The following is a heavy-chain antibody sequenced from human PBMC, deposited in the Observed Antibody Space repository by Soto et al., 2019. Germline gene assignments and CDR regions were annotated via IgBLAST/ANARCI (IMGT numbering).Heavy chain of an antibody. Sequence: GGSLRLSCAASGFTFSSYSMNWVRQAPGKGLEWVSYISSSSSTIYYADSVKGRFTISRDNAKNSLYLQMNSLRAEDTAVYYCARAKGDYSFDPWGQGTLVTVSS. J-gene: IGHJ5*02. CDR2: ISSSSSTI. CDR3: ARAKGDYSFDP. D-gene: IGHD4-17*01. CDR1: GFTFSSYS. V-gene: IGHV3-48*01.